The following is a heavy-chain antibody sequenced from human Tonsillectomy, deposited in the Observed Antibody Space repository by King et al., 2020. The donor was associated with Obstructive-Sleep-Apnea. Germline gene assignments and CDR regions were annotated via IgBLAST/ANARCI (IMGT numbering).Heavy chain of an antibody. D-gene: IGHD2-15*01. Sequence: QLVQSGAEVKKPGASVKVSCKVSGYTLTELSMHWVRQAPGKGLEWMGGFDPEDGETIYAQKFQGRVTMTEDTSTDTAYMELSSLRSEATAVYYCATGGVSGGSPYYYYGMDVWGQGTTVTVSS. V-gene: IGHV1-24*01. J-gene: IGHJ6*02. CDR3: ATGGVSGGSPYYYYGMDV. CDR2: FDPEDGET. CDR1: GYTLTELS.